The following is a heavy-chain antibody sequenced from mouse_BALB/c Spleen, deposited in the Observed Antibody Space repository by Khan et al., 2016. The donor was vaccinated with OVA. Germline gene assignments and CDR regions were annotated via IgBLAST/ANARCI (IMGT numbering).Heavy chain of an antibody. D-gene: IGHD2-14*01. V-gene: IGHV1-4*01. Sequence: QVQLKESGAELARPGASVKMSCKASGYTFTSYTIHWIKKRPGQGLEWIGYINPSNGYTNYNQKFKDKATLTTDKSSTTAYLQLSRLTSDDSAVYDGVRDGAYHRNDGWFAYWGKGTLVTVAA. CDR2: INPSNGYT. J-gene: IGHJ3*01. CDR1: GYTFTSYT. CDR3: VRDGAYHRNDGWFAY.